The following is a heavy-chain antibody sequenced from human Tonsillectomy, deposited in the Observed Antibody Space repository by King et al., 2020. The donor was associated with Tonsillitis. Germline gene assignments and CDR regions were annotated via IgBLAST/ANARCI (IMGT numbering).Heavy chain of an antibody. Sequence: VQLVESGGGLVKPGGSLRLSCAASGFIFSSYSMNWVRQAPEKGLEWVSSISSSSSYIYYADSVKGRFTISRDNANNSLYLQMTSLRAEDTAVYYCARDQQLIRWGQGTLVTVSS. CDR1: GFIFSSYS. J-gene: IGHJ4*02. D-gene: IGHD6-13*01. CDR2: ISSSSSYI. V-gene: IGHV3-21*01. CDR3: ARDQQLIR.